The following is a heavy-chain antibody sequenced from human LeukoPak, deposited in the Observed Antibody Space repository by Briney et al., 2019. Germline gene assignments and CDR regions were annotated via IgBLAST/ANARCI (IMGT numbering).Heavy chain of an antibody. CDR2: ISSSSSYI. V-gene: IGHV3-21*01. D-gene: IGHD6-13*01. CDR3: ARDRGSIAAAGPNYFDY. J-gene: IGHJ4*02. Sequence: PGGSLRLSCAASGFTFSSYSMNWVRQAPGKGLEWVSSISSSSSYIHYADSVKGRFTISRDNAKNSLYLQMNSLRAEDTAVYYCARDRGSIAAAGPNYFDYWGQGTLVTVSS. CDR1: GFTFSSYS.